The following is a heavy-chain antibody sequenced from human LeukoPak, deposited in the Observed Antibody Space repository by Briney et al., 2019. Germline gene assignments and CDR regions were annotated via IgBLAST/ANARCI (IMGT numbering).Heavy chain of an antibody. CDR3: ARGMTTTETFDY. Sequence: GRSLRLSCAASGFTFDDYAMHWVRQAPGKGLEWVSGISWNSGSIGYADSVKGRFTISRDNSKNTLYLQMSSLRDEDTAVYYCARGMTTTETFDYWGQGTLVTVSS. CDR1: GFTFDDYA. V-gene: IGHV3-9*01. D-gene: IGHD5-24*01. J-gene: IGHJ4*02. CDR2: ISWNSGSI.